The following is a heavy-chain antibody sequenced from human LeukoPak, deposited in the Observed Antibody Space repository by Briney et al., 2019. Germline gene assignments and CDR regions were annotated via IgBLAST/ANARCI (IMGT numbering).Heavy chain of an antibody. Sequence: GGSLRLSCAASGFTLSTYAMSWVRQTPGKGLEWVAATSSSDAGTYHADSVRSRFTISRDNSKNTLYLQMNSLRAEDTAVYYCARDGYSYGPYYYYYYMDVWGKGTTVTVSS. CDR1: GFTLSTYA. J-gene: IGHJ6*03. D-gene: IGHD5-18*01. V-gene: IGHV3-23*01. CDR3: ARDGYSYGPYYYYYYMDV. CDR2: TSSSDAGT.